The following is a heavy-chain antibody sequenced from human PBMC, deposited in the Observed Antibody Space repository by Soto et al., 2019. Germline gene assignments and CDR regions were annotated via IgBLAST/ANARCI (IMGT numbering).Heavy chain of an antibody. D-gene: IGHD3-10*01. Sequence: EVQLLESGGGLVQPGGSLRLSCAASGFTFISNAMSWVRQAPRKGLEWVSAISGSGGSTYYADSVKGRFTISRDNSKNTLYLQMNSLRAEDPAVYYCAKDRFGGIPNDYWGQGTLVTVSS. CDR1: GFTFISNA. CDR3: AKDRFGGIPNDY. CDR2: ISGSGGST. J-gene: IGHJ4*02. V-gene: IGHV3-23*01.